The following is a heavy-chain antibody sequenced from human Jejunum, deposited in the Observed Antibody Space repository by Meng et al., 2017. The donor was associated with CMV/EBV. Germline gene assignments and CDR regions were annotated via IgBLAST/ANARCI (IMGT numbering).Heavy chain of an antibody. J-gene: IGHJ6*02. Sequence: FTFSEYCMYWFRQAPGKGLEWVSRICHSNSVIDYADFVEGRFIISRDNVKNSLYLQMDSLRAEDTAVYYCARNCSSLDYYYGMDVWGQGTSVTVSS. CDR1: FTFSEYC. V-gene: IGHV3-11*01. D-gene: IGHD2-2*01. CDR2: ICHSNSVI. CDR3: ARNCSSLDYYYGMDV.